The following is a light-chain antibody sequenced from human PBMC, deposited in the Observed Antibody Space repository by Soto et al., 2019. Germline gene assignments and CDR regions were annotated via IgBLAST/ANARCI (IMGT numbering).Light chain of an antibody. CDR2: RAS. J-gene: IGKJ1*01. CDR3: QQYGSSPT. CDR1: QSVSSSY. V-gene: IGKV3-20*01. Sequence: EIVLTQSPGTLSLSPGERATLSCRASQSVSSSYLAWYQQKPGQAPRLLIYRASSRATGIPDRFSGSGSGTDFTLTISRLESEDFAVYYCQQYGSSPTFGQGTKVEIK.